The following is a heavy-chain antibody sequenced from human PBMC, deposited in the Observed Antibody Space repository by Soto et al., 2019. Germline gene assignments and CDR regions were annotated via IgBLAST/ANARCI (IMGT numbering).Heavy chain of an antibody. CDR3: ASQRGIVGAPYYSYYGMDV. CDR1: GFTFSSYA. CDR2: ISGSGGST. J-gene: IGHJ6*02. Sequence: EVQLLESGGGLVQPGGSLRLSCAASGFTFSSYAMSWVRQAPGKGLEWVSAISGSGGSTYYADSVKGRFTISRDNSKNTRYLQMNSLRAEDTAVYYCASQRGIVGAPYYSYYGMDVWGQGTTVTVSS. D-gene: IGHD1-26*01. V-gene: IGHV3-23*01.